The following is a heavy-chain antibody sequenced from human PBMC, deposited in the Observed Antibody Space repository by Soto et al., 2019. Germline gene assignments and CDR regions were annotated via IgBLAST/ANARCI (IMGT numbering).Heavy chain of an antibody. CDR3: ARDQPGYSYGYGLGY. CDR2: ISSSSSYI. Sequence: EVQLVESGGGLVKPGGSLRLSCAASGFTFSSYSMNWVRQAPGKGLEWVSSISSSSSYIYYADSVKGRFTISRDNAKNELYLQMTSLRAEDTAVYYCARDQPGYSYGYGLGYWGQGTLVTVSS. CDR1: GFTFSSYS. D-gene: IGHD5-18*01. V-gene: IGHV3-21*01. J-gene: IGHJ4*02.